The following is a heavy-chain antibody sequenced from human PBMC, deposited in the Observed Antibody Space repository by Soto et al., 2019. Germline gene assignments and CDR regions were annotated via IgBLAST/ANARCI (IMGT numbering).Heavy chain of an antibody. CDR3: ARTEVRFHSYCYYYYGMDV. V-gene: IGHV1-69*13. J-gene: IGHJ6*02. Sequence: ASVKVSCKASGGTFSSYAISWVRQAPGQGLEWMGGIIPIFGTANYAQKFQGRVTITADESTSTAYMELSSLRSEDTAVYYCARTEVRFHSYCYYYYGMDVWGQGTTVTVSS. D-gene: IGHD3-10*01. CDR2: IIPIFGTA. CDR1: GGTFSSYA.